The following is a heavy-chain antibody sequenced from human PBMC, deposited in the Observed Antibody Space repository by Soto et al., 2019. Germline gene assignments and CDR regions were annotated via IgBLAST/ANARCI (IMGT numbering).Heavy chain of an antibody. CDR2: IYTSGST. V-gene: IGHV4-4*07. CDR1: GGSISSYY. Sequence: SETLSLTCTVSGGSISSYYWSWIRQPAGKGLEWIGRIYTSGSTNYTPSLKSRVTMSVDTSKNQFSLKLSSVTAADTAVYDCARVRIAARTGAYGMDVWGHGTPVTVSS. J-gene: IGHJ6*02. CDR3: ARVRIAARTGAYGMDV. D-gene: IGHD6-6*01.